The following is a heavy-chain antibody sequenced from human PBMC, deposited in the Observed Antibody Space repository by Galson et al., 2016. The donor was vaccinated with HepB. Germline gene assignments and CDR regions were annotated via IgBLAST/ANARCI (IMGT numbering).Heavy chain of an antibody. V-gene: IGHV4-39*01. Sequence: SETLSLTCTVSGGSISRSTYYWGWVRQPPGKGLEWIGSIYYSGRTYYNPSLKSRVTISVDTSKKQFSLKVSSVTAGDTAVYYCAIASPAFDFWGQGTLFTVSA. J-gene: IGHJ4*02. CDR2: IYYSGRT. CDR1: GGSISRSTYY. CDR3: AIASPAFDF. D-gene: IGHD3-3*02.